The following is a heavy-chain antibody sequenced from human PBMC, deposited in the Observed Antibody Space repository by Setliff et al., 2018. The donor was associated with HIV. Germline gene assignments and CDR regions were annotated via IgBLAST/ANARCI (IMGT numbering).Heavy chain of an antibody. CDR3: ARRSIVGVTRGFYYYGLDV. Sequence: SETLSLPCTVSGGSINNHYWYWIRQPPGKGLEWIGYIYISGTTNYTPSLKNRVTMSLDTSKTQVSLRLTSVTAADTAVYYCARRSIVGVTRGFYYYGLDVWGQGTTVTVSS. CDR1: GGSINNHY. D-gene: IGHD1-26*01. J-gene: IGHJ6*02. V-gene: IGHV4-4*09. CDR2: IYISGTT.